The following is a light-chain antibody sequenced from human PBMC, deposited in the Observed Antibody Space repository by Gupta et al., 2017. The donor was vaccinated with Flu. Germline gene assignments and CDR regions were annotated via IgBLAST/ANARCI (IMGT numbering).Light chain of an antibody. CDR1: QVISSY. V-gene: IGKV1-9*01. CDR2: GAS. CDR3: QQRNSYPPLT. J-gene: IGKJ5*01. Sequence: DVQLTQSPPFLSASVGDRVTITCRASQVISSYLAWYQQKPGKAPKLLIYGASTWQSGVTSRYSGSGSGTEFTLTISRLQQEDFAPYYCQQRNSYPPLTFGQGTXLEI.